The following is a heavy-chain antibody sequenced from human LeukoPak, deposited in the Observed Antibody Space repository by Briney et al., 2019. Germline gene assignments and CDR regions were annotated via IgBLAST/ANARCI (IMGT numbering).Heavy chain of an antibody. CDR3: ARGHGGRWYFDY. V-gene: IGHV3-23*01. CDR2: ISFSGGNT. CDR1: GLTFSSDA. J-gene: IGHJ4*02. D-gene: IGHD3-16*02. Sequence: GGSLRLSCAAPGLTFSSDAMSWVRQAPGPGLEWVSAISFSGGNTYYADSVKGRFTISRDNSKNTLFLQMNRLRAEDAAVYYWARGHGGRWYFDYWGQGTLVTVSS.